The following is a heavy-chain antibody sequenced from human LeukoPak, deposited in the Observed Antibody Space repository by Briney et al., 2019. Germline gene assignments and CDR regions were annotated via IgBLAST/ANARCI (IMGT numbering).Heavy chain of an antibody. D-gene: IGHD3-10*01. J-gene: IGHJ5*02. V-gene: IGHV3-69-1*01. CDR2: ISSTNAI. CDR1: GFTFANYA. CDR3: AKDGSELLWFGELSFNWFDP. Sequence: PGGSLRLSCAASGFTFANYAMNWFRHTPGKGLEWLSYISSTNAIYYADSVKGRFTISRDNAKESLYLQMNSLRAEDTAVYYCAKDGSELLWFGELSFNWFDPWGQGTLVTVSS.